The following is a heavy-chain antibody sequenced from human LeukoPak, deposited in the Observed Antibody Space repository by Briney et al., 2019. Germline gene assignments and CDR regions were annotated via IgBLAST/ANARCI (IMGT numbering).Heavy chain of an antibody. Sequence: ASVKVSCKASGYTFTDYYMNWGRQAPGQGLEWMGRINPDSGSAIYAQKFRGRVTMTRDTSINTAYMELSGLRSDDTAVYYCARGQSSDFWGQGTLVSVSS. CDR3: ARGQSSDF. V-gene: IGHV1-2*06. CDR1: GYTFTDYY. CDR2: INPDSGSA. J-gene: IGHJ4*02.